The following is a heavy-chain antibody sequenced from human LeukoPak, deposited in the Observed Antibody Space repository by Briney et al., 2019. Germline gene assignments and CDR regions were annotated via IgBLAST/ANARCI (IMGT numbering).Heavy chain of an antibody. D-gene: IGHD3-22*01. CDR1: GYTFTGYY. CDR2: INPNSGGT. CDR3: AKFETYYYDSSGYYYGGWFDP. V-gene: IGHV1-2*02. J-gene: IGHJ5*02. Sequence: GASVKVSCKASGYTFTGYYMHWVRQAPGQGLEWMGWINPNSGGTNYAQKFQGRVTMTRDTSISTAYMELSRLRSDDTAVYYCAKFETYYYDSSGYYYGGWFDPWGQGTLVTVSS.